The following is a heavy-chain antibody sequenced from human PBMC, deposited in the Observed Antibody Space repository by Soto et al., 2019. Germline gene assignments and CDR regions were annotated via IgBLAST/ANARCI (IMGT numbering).Heavy chain of an antibody. CDR3: AKVGADASFDY. CDR2: ISYDGSNK. D-gene: IGHD3-10*01. V-gene: IGHV3-30*18. CDR1: GFTFSSYG. J-gene: IGHJ4*02. Sequence: QVQLVESGGGVVQPGRSLRLSCAASGFTFSSYGMHWVRQAPGKGLEWVAVISYDGSNKYYADSVKGRFTISRDNSKNTLYLQMNSLRAEDTAVYYCAKVGADASFDYWGQGTLVTVSS.